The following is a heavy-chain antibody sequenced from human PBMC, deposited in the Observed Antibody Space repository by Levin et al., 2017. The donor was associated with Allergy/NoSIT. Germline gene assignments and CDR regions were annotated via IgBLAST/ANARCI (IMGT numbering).Heavy chain of an antibody. CDR3: ARETVAAFDY. V-gene: IGHV3-30-3*01. J-gene: IGHJ4*02. CDR2: ISYDGSNK. Sequence: GGSLRLSCAASGFTFSSYAMHWVRQAPGKGLEWVAVISYDGSNKYYADSVKGRFTISRDNSKNTLYLQMNSLRAEDTAVYYCARETVAAFDYWGQGTLVTVSS. CDR1: GFTFSSYA. D-gene: IGHD6-19*01.